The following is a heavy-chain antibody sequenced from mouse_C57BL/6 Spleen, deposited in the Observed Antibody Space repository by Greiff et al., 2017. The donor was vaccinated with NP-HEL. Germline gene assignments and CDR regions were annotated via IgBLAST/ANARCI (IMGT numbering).Heavy chain of an antibody. V-gene: IGHV1-82*01. CDR1: GYAFSSSW. J-gene: IGHJ2*01. Sequence: QVQLQQSGPELVKPGASVKISCKASGYAFSSSWMNWVKQRPGKGLEWIGRIYPGDGDTNYNGKFKGKATLTADKSSSTAYMQLSSLTSEDSAVYFCARAPRGRLDPWGQGTTLTVSS. CDR2: IYPGDGDT. CDR3: ARAPRGRLDP. D-gene: IGHD3-3*01.